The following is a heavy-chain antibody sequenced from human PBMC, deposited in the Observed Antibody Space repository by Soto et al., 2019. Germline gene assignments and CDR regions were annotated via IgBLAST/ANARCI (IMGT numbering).Heavy chain of an antibody. D-gene: IGHD3-3*01. CDR2: INHSGST. J-gene: IGHJ5*02. V-gene: IGHV4-34*01. CDR3: ARTWSGYFSNWFDP. Sequence: SETLSLTCAVYGGSFSGYYWSWIRQPPGKGLEWIGEINHSGSTNYNPSLKSRVTISVDTSKNQFSLKLSSVTAADTAVYYCARTWSGYFSNWFDPWGQGTLVTVSS. CDR1: GGSFSGYY.